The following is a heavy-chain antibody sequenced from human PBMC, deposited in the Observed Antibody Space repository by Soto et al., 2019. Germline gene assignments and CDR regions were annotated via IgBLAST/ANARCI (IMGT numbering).Heavy chain of an antibody. CDR3: ATSLSGYYYNY. J-gene: IGHJ4*02. V-gene: IGHV3-30*03. CDR2: TSYDGSRK. CDR1: GFRFGEYG. D-gene: IGHD3-22*01. Sequence: QVQLVESGGGVVQPGRSLRLSCAASGFRFGEYGMHWVRQAPGKGLEWIALTSYDGSRKYHADSVKGRFTISRDNSKNTLHLQMNSLRADDTAVYYCATSLSGYYYNYWGQGTLVTVSS.